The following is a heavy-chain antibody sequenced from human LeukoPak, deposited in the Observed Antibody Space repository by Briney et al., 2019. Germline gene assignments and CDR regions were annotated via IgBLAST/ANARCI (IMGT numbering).Heavy chain of an antibody. Sequence: GGSLRLSCAASGFTFSSYEMNWVRQAPGKGLEWVSYISSSGSTIYYADSVKGRFTISRDNAKNSLYLQMNSLRAEETAVYYCARDYCSGGSCYSDYWGQGTLVTVSS. D-gene: IGHD2-15*01. J-gene: IGHJ4*02. V-gene: IGHV3-48*03. CDR1: GFTFSSYE. CDR2: ISSSGSTI. CDR3: ARDYCSGGSCYSDY.